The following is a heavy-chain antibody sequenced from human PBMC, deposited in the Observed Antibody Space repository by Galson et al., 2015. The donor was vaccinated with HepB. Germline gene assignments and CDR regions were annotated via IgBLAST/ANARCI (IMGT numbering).Heavy chain of an antibody. CDR2: ISSSSSYI. Sequence: SLRLSCAASGFTFSSYSMNWVRQAPGKGLEWVSSISSSSSYIYYADSVKGRFTISRDNAKNSLYLQMNSLRAEDTAVYYCASRGKTTVTTYADYYYYMDVWGKGTTVTVSS. D-gene: IGHD4-17*01. V-gene: IGHV3-21*01. J-gene: IGHJ6*03. CDR3: ASRGKTTVTTYADYYYYMDV. CDR1: GFTFSSYS.